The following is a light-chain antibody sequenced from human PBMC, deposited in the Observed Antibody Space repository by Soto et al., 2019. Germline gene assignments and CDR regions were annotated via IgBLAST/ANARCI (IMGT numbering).Light chain of an antibody. CDR1: SSDVGGYKY. Sequence: QSVLTQPASVSGSPGQSITISCTGTSSDVGGYKYVSWYQQHPGKAPKLMIYAVSNRPSGVSNRFSGSKSGNTASLTISGLQAEDEADYYCSSYTSSSIYVFGAGTKVTVL. J-gene: IGLJ1*01. CDR2: AVS. CDR3: SSYTSSSIYV. V-gene: IGLV2-14*01.